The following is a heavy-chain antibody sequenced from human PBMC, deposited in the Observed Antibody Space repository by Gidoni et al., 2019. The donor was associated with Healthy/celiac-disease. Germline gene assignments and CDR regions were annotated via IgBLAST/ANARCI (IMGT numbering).Heavy chain of an antibody. D-gene: IGHD2-15*01. V-gene: IGHV1-69*01. CDR2: IIPIFGTA. Sequence: QVQLVQSGAEVKKPGSSVKVSCKASGGPFSSYAISWVRQAPGQGLEWMGGIIPIFGTANYAQKFQGRVTITADESTSTAYMELSSLRSEDTAVYYCARGDAYEPTADAARPLSENWFDPWGQGTLVTVSS. J-gene: IGHJ5*02. CDR1: GGPFSSYA. CDR3: ARGDAYEPTADAARPLSENWFDP.